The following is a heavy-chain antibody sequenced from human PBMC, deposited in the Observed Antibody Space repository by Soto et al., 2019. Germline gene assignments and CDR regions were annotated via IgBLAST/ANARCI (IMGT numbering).Heavy chain of an antibody. CDR1: GGSISSYY. D-gene: IGHD3-3*01. CDR2: IYYSGST. CDR3: ARGAPVSYDFPSNWFDP. V-gene: IGHV4-59*01. J-gene: IGHJ5*02. Sequence: PSETLSLTCTVSGGSISSYYWSWIRQPPGKGLEWIGYIYYSGSTNYNPSLKSRVTISVDTSKNQFSLKLSSVTAADTAVYYCARGAPVSYDFPSNWFDPWGQGTLVTVSS.